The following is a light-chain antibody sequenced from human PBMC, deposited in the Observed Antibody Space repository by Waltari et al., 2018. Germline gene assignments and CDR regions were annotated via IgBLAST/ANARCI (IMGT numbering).Light chain of an antibody. CDR1: QSVLYDSNNRNY. CDR2: WAF. V-gene: IGKV4-1*01. CDR3: QQYYTTPT. Sequence: DIVMTQSPESLAVSVGERATINCKSSQSVLYDSNNRNYLACYQQKPGQPPKLLIPWAFNRKSGVHERFRGSGSGTDFTLTISSLQSEDVAVFYCQQYYTTPTFGQGTKLEIK. J-gene: IGKJ2*01.